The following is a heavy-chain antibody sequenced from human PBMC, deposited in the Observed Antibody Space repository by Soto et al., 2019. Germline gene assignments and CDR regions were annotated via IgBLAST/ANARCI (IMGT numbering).Heavy chain of an antibody. D-gene: IGHD5-12*01. CDR3: ASTSDSGYDYLDY. CDR1: GFTFSDYV. V-gene: IGHV3-33*01. CDR2: IWYDGSNR. Sequence: GGSLRLSCAASGFTFSDYVMHWVRQAPGKGLEWVALIWYDGSNRYYADSVKGRFTISRDNSQNTLYLQMNSLRAEDTAVYYCASTSDSGYDYLDYWGQGTLVTVSS. J-gene: IGHJ4*02.